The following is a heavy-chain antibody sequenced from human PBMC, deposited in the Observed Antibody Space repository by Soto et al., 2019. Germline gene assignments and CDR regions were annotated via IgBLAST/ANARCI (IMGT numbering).Heavy chain of an antibody. CDR1: GFTFTTYA. D-gene: IGHD6-6*01. V-gene: IGHV3-23*01. Sequence: EVQLLESGGGLVQPGGSLRLSCAASGFTFTTYAMSWVRQAPGKGLEWVSAISGSAGSTYYADSVKGRFTISRDNSKNTLYMQMHSLRAEDTAVYYCAKNWDTTFSSSSHWGQGTLVSVSS. CDR3: AKNWDTTFSSSSH. CDR2: ISGSAGST. J-gene: IGHJ4*02.